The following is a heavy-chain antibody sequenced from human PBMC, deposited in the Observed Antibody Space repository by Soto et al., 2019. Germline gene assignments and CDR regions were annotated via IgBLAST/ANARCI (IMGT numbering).Heavy chain of an antibody. J-gene: IGHJ4*02. CDR2: ISAYNGNT. V-gene: IGHV1-18*01. D-gene: IGHD4-17*01. CDR1: GYTFTSYG. Sequence: QVQLVQSGAEVKKPGASVKVSCKASGYTFTSYGISWVRQAPGQGLEWMGWISAYNGNTNYAQKLQGRITMTTDTSTSTAYMELRSLRSDDTAVYYCARVRLTTVTREWMHFDYWGQGTLVTVSS. CDR3: ARVRLTTVTREWMHFDY.